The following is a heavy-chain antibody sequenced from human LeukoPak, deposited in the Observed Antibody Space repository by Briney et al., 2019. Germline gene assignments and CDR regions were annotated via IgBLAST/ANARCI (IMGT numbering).Heavy chain of an antibody. CDR3: ARGLGYCSSTSCYPNWFDP. D-gene: IGHD2-2*01. CDR2: IYYSGST. Sequence: KPSETLSLTCTVSGGSISSYYWSWIRQPPGKGLEWIGYIYYSGSTNYNPSLKSRVTVSVDTSKNQFSLKLSSVTAADTAVYYCARGLGYCSSTSCYPNWFDPWGQGTLVTVSS. CDR1: GGSISSYY. J-gene: IGHJ5*02. V-gene: IGHV4-59*01.